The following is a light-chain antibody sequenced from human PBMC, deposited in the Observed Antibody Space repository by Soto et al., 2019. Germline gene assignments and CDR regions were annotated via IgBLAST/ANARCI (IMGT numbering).Light chain of an antibody. CDR1: QGISSS. Sequence: IQLTQSPSSLSASVRDRVTITCRASQGISSSLAWFQQKPGKAPKLLLYAASTLQSGVPSRFSGGGSGTDFTLTISSLQTEDFATYYCQQHNNYPYTFGQGTRLEIK. CDR3: QQHNNYPYT. J-gene: IGKJ2*01. V-gene: IGKV1-9*01. CDR2: AAS.